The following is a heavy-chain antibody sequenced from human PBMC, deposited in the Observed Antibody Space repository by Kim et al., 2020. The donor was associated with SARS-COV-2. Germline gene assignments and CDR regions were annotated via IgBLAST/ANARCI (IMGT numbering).Heavy chain of an antibody. CDR3: AKSGYDILTGYYTYYFDY. D-gene: IGHD3-9*01. J-gene: IGHJ4*02. V-gene: IGHV3-30*02. Sequence: KGRFTISRDNSKNTLYLQMNSLRAEDTAVYYCAKSGYDILTGYYTYYFDYWGQGTLVTVSS.